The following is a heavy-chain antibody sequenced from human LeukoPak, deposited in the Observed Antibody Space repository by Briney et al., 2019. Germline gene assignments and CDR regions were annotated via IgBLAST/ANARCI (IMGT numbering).Heavy chain of an antibody. CDR3: ARDQRSESYYPWGWFDP. D-gene: IGHD1-26*01. CDR1: GFIFSSYA. V-gene: IGHV3-66*02. J-gene: IGHJ5*02. Sequence: GGSLRLSCAASGFIFSSYAMGLVRQAPGKGLEWVSVIYSDGSTYYTDSVKGRFTISRDNSKNTLYLQMNSLRPEDTAVYYCARDQRSESYYPWGWFDPWGQGTLVTVSS. CDR2: IYSDGST.